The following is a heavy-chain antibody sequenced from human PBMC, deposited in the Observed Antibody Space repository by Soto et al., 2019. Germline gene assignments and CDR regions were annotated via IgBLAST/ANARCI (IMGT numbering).Heavy chain of an antibody. V-gene: IGHV4-31*03. CDR3: ARYRTGGGSARERFDY. Sequence: PSETLSLTCTVSGGSISSGGYYWSWIRQHPGKGLEWIGYIYYSGSTYYNPSLKSRVTISVDTSKNQFSLKLSSVTAADTAVYYCARYRTGGGSARERFDYWGQGTLVTVSS. D-gene: IGHD5-12*01. J-gene: IGHJ4*02. CDR2: IYYSGST. CDR1: GGSISSGGYY.